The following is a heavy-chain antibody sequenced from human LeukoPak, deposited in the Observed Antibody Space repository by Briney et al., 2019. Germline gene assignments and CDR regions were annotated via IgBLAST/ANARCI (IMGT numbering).Heavy chain of an antibody. J-gene: IGHJ5*02. Sequence: IIAYIHNTNYSHNLQGTVTITTHTSTSTAYMELRSLRSDDTAVYYCARVLSGGYGKFDPWGQGTLVTVSS. CDR2: IIAYIHNT. V-gene: IGHV1-18*01. CDR3: ARVLSGGYGKFDP. D-gene: IGHD6-13*01.